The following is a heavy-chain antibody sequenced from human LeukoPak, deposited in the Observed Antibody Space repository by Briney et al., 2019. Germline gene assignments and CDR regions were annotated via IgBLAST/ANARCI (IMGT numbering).Heavy chain of an antibody. CDR3: ARDSYGDYVDY. Sequence: GGSLRLSCAASGFTFSSYWMSWVRQAPGKGLEWVANIEQGGSEVYYVDSVKGRFTISRDNAKNSLYLQMNGLRAEDTAVYYCARDSYGDYVDYWGQGTLVTVSS. J-gene: IGHJ4*02. CDR1: GFTFSSYW. V-gene: IGHV3-7*03. D-gene: IGHD4-17*01. CDR2: IEQGGSEV.